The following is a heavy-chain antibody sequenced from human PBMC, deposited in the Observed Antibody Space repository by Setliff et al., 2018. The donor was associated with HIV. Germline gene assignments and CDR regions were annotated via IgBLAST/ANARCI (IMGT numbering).Heavy chain of an antibody. CDR3: ARARLQGIVTAVGPRDNCLDP. J-gene: IGHJ5*02. D-gene: IGHD3-9*01. CDR2: ISAYTGHT. CDR1: GYSFTNYG. Sequence: ASVKVSCKAPGYSFTNYGISWVRQAPGQGLEWMGWISAYTGHTDYASRLLGRVTLTTDTSTSTAYMELRSLSSDDTAVYFCARARLQGIVTAVGPRDNCLDPWGQGTRVTVSS. V-gene: IGHV1-18*01.